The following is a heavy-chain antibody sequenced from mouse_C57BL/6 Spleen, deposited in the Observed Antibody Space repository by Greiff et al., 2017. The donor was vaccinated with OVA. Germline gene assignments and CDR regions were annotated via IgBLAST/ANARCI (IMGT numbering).Heavy chain of an antibody. CDR3: ARSHRRTDYFDY. J-gene: IGHJ2*01. CDR1: GFTFTDYY. Sequence: EVKLMESGGGLVQPGGSLSLSCAASGFTFTDYYMSWVRQPPGKALEWLGFIRNKANGYTTEYSASVKGRFTISRDNSQSILYLQMNALRAEDSATYYCARSHRRTDYFDYWGQGTTLTVSS. CDR2: IRNKANGYTT. V-gene: IGHV7-3*01.